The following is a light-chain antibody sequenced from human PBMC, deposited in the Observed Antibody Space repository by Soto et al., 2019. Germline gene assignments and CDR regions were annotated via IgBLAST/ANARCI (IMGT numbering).Light chain of an antibody. J-gene: IGKJ1*01. CDR3: QQYGSAPPT. CDR2: GAS. Sequence: EIVMTQSPATLSVSLGERATLSCRASQSVSSNLAWYQQKPGQAARLLIYGASSRATGIPDRFSGSGSGTDFTLTSSRLEPEDFGVYYCQQYGSAPPTFGEGTKVDIK. CDR1: QSVSSN. V-gene: IGKV3-20*01.